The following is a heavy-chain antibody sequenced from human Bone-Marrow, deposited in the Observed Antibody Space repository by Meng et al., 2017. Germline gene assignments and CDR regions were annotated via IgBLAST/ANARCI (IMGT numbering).Heavy chain of an antibody. J-gene: IGHJ6*02. Sequence: GESLKISCAASGFTFSSYGMHWVRQAPGKGLEWVAVIWYDGSNKYYADSVKGRFTISRDNSKNTLYLQMNSLRAEDTAVYYCATEDHWSGSLNSDFGMNVWGQGTTVTVSS. V-gene: IGHV3-33*01. CDR3: ATEDHWSGSLNSDFGMNV. CDR2: IWYDGSNK. CDR1: GFTFSSYG. D-gene: IGHD3-3*01.